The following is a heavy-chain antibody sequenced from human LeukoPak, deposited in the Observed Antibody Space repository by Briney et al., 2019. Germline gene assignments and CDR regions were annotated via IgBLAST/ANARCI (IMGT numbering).Heavy chain of an antibody. CDR2: IYDSGST. CDR1: GVSISSYY. V-gene: IGHV4-59*12. J-gene: IGHJ4*02. D-gene: IGHD4-23*01. Sequence: SETLSLTCTVSGVSISSYYWSWIRQTPGKGLEWIGYIYDSGSTNYNPSLKSRVTISVDTSKNQFSLKLKSVTAADTAVYYCARDRVDYGGNEAGFDYWGQGTLVTASS. CDR3: ARDRVDYGGNEAGFDY.